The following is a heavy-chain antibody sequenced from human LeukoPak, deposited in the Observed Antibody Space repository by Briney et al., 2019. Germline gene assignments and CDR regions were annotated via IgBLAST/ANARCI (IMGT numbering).Heavy chain of an antibody. D-gene: IGHD1-26*01. V-gene: IGHV1-69*04. CDR1: GGTFSSYA. J-gene: IGHJ4*02. CDR3: ARARGELPFDY. Sequence: SVKVSCKASGGTFSSYAISWVRQAPGQGLEWMGRIIPILGIANYAQKFQGRVTITADESTSTAYMELSSLRSEDTAVYYCARARGELPFDYWGQGTLVTVSS. CDR2: IIPILGIA.